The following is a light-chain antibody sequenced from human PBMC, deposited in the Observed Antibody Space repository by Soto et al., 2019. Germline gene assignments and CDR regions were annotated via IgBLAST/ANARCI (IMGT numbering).Light chain of an antibody. J-gene: IGKJ2*01. V-gene: IGKV1-5*03. Sequence: DIPMTQSPSTLSASVGDRVTITCRASQSISSWLAWYQQKPGKAPKLLIYKASSLESGVPSRFSGSGSGTEFTLTISSLQPDDFATYYCQQYNSSSNTFGQGTKLEIK. CDR3: QQYNSSSNT. CDR1: QSISSW. CDR2: KAS.